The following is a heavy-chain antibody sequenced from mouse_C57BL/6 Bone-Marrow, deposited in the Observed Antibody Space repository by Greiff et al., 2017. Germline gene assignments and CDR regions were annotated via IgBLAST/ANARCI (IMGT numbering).Heavy chain of an antibody. V-gene: IGHV1-15*01. D-gene: IGHD1-1*01. CDR1: GYTFTDYE. Sequence: VQLQQSGAELVRPGASVTLSCKASGYTFTDYEMHWVKQTPVHGLEWIGAIDPETGGTAYNQKFKGKAILTADKSSSTAYMELRSLTSEDSAVYYGTRGRYYYGSSYYAMDYWGQGTSVTVSS. CDR2: IDPETGGT. CDR3: TRGRYYYGSSYYAMDY. J-gene: IGHJ4*01.